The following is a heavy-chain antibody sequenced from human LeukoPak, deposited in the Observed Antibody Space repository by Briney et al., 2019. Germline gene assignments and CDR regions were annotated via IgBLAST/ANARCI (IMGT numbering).Heavy chain of an antibody. J-gene: IGHJ6*03. D-gene: IGHD3-3*01. CDR2: IYYSGST. V-gene: IGHV4-59*12. CDR1: GGSISSYY. Sequence: PSETLSLTCTVSGGSISSYYWSWIRQPPGKGLEWIGYIYYSGSTNYNPSLKSRVTISVDTSKNQFSLKLSSVTAADTAVYYCARIVLRFLEWLPPYYYYYYMDVWGKGTTVTVSS. CDR3: ARIVLRFLEWLPPYYYYYYMDV.